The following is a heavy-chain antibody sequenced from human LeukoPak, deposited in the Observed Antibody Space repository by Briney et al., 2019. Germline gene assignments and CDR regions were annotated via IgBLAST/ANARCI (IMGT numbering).Heavy chain of an antibody. V-gene: IGHV4-61*02. CDR3: ARRGPGGWVYYFDY. J-gene: IGHJ4*02. D-gene: IGHD4-23*01. CDR2: IYTSGST. Sequence: PSQTLSLTCTVSGGSISSGSYYWSWIRQPAGKGLEWIGRIYTSGSTNYNPSLKSRVTISVDTSKNQFSLKLSSVTAADTAVYYCARRGPGGWVYYFDYWGQGTLVTVSS. CDR1: GGSISSGSYY.